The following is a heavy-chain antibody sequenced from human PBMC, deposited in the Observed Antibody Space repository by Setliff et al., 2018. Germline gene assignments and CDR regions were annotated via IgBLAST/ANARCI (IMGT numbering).Heavy chain of an antibody. D-gene: IGHD5-12*01. CDR3: ARLGYRGDLDY. V-gene: IGHV4-38-2*01. CDR2: IYHSGST. CDR1: GYSISSGYY. J-gene: IGHJ4*02. Sequence: SETLSLTCAVSGYSISSGYYWGWIRQPPGKGLEWIGNIYHSGSTYYNPSLKSRVTISVDTSKNQFSLKLSSVTAADTAVYYCARLGYRGDLDYWGQGTLVTVSS.